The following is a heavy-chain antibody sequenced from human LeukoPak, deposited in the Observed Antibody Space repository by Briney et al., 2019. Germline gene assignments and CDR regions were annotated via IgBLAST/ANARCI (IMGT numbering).Heavy chain of an antibody. D-gene: IGHD2-2*02. CDR1: GGTFSSYA. CDR2: IIPIFGTA. V-gene: IGHV1-69*01. CDR3: AIVVVPAAILGGGYYYYYYMDV. J-gene: IGHJ6*03. Sequence: SVKVSCKASGGTFSSYAISWVRQAPGQGLEWMGGIIPIFGTANYAQKFQGRVTITAYESTSTAYMELSSLRSEDTAVYYCAIVVVPAAILGGGYYYYYYMDVWGKGTTVTVSS.